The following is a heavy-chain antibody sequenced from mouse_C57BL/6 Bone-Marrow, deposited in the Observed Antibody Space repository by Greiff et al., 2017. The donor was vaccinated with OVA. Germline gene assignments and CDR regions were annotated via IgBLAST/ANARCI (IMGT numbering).Heavy chain of an antibody. V-gene: IGHV1-19*01. Sequence: EVQLQQSGPVLVKPGASVKMSCKASGYTFTDYYMNWVKQSHGKSLEWIGVINPYNGGTSYNQKFKGKATLTVDKSSSTAYMELNSLTSEDSAVYYCARGGYYGSSYVRYAMDYWCQGTSVTVSS. D-gene: IGHD1-1*01. J-gene: IGHJ4*01. CDR1: GYTFTDYY. CDR2: INPYNGGT. CDR3: ARGGYYGSSYVRYAMDY.